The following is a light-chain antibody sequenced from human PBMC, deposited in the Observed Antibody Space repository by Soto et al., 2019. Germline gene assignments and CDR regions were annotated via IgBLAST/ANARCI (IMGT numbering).Light chain of an antibody. CDR2: AAS. CDR3: QQLRSYPST. V-gene: IGKV1-39*01. CDR1: QTIGRY. Sequence: DIQMTQSPSSLSASGGDRVTITCRASQTIGRYLNWYQQQPGKAPTLLIYAASTLQSGVPSRFSGSGFGTDFTLTISSLQAEDFASYYCQQLRSYPSTFGGGTKVDIK. J-gene: IGKJ4*01.